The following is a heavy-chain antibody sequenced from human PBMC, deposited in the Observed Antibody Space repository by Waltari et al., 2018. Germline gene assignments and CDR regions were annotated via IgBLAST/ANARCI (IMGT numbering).Heavy chain of an antibody. CDR3: ARVGSYRAFDI. Sequence: QVQLQESGPGLVKPSETLSLTCTVSGYSISSGYYWGWIRQPPGKGLEWIGSIYHSGSTCYNPSLKSRVTISVDTSKNQFSRKLSSVTAADTAVYYCARVGSYRAFDIWGQGTMVTVSS. J-gene: IGHJ3*02. CDR2: IYHSGST. V-gene: IGHV4-38-2*02. D-gene: IGHD1-26*01. CDR1: GYSISSGYY.